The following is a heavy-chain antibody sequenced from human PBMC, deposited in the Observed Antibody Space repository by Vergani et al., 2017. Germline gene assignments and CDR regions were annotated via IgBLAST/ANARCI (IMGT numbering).Heavy chain of an antibody. Sequence: QVQLQESGPGLVKPSETLSLTCSVSGYSISRGYYWGWVRQPAGKGLEWIGRIYYSGRTDYNPSLESRVTISVDTSKNTFSLKLNSVTAADTAIYYCARDSAVGWTFDSWGQGTLVSVSS. CDR2: IYYSGRT. D-gene: IGHD3/OR15-3a*01. J-gene: IGHJ4*02. CDR1: GYSISRGYY. CDR3: ARDSAVGWTFDS. V-gene: IGHV4-38-2*02.